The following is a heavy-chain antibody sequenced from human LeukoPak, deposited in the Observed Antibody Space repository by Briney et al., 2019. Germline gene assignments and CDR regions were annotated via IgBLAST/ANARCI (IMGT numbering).Heavy chain of an antibody. CDR1: GYTFTSYY. D-gene: IGHD3-16*02. J-gene: IGHJ3*02. CDR2: INPSGGST. Sequence: ASVKVSCKASGYTFTSYYMHWVRQAPGQGLEWMGIINPSGGSTSYAQKFQGRVTMTRDTSTSTVYVELSSLRSEDTAVYYCARGERGRDDYVWGSYRYGAFDIWGQGTMVTVSS. CDR3: ARGERGRDDYVWGSYRYGAFDI. V-gene: IGHV1-46*01.